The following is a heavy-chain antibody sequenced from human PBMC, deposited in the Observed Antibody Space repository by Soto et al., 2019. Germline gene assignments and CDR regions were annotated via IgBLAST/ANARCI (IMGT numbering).Heavy chain of an antibody. CDR1: GYSLTSYW. D-gene: IGHD3-3*01. CDR2: IYPGDSDT. V-gene: IGHV5-51*01. Sequence: GESLKISCKGSGYSLTSYWIGWVRQMPGKGLEWMGIIYPGDSDTRYSPSFQGQVTISADKSISTAYLQWSSLKASDTAMYYCARQGITIFGVAYDAFDIWGQGTMVTVSS. CDR3: ARQGITIFGVAYDAFDI. J-gene: IGHJ3*02.